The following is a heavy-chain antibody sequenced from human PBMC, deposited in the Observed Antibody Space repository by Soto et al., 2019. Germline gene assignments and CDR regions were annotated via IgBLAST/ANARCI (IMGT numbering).Heavy chain of an antibody. V-gene: IGHV3-48*03. J-gene: IGHJ6*03. D-gene: IGHD3-22*01. CDR3: ARDSRYDSSGYYYYYYYMDV. CDR2: ISSSGSTI. Sequence: GGSLRLSCAASGFTFSSYEMNWVRQAPGKGLEWVSYISSSGSTIYYADSVKGRFTISRDNAKNSLYLQMNSLRAEDTAVYYCARDSRYDSSGYYYYYYYMDVWGKGTTVTVSS. CDR1: GFTFSSYE.